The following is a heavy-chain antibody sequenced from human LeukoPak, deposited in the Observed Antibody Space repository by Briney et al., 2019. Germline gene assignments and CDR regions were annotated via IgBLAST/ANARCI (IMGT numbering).Heavy chain of an antibody. CDR1: GFTFSSYW. Sequence: GGSLRLSCAASGFTFSSYWMSWVRQAPGKGLEWVANIKQDGSEKYYVDSVKGRFTISRDNAKNSLYLQMNSLRAEDTAVYYCARSLYYYGSGSYYNPPHYFDYWGQGTLVTASS. D-gene: IGHD3-10*01. J-gene: IGHJ4*02. CDR3: ARSLYYYGSGSYYNPPHYFDY. CDR2: IKQDGSEK. V-gene: IGHV3-7*01.